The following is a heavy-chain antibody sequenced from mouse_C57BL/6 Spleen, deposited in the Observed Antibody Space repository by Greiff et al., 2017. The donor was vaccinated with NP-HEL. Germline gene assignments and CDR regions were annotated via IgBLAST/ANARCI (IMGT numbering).Heavy chain of an antibody. D-gene: IGHD2-3*01. Sequence: EVKVVESGGGLVKPGGSLKLSCAASGFTFSSYAMSWVRQTPEKRLEWVATISDGGSYTYYPDNVKGRFTISRDNAKNNLYLQMSHLKSEDTAMYYCARDQDGYYGEVWFAYWGQGTLVTVSA. V-gene: IGHV5-4*01. CDR3: ARDQDGYYGEVWFAY. CDR1: GFTFSSYA. J-gene: IGHJ3*01. CDR2: ISDGGSYT.